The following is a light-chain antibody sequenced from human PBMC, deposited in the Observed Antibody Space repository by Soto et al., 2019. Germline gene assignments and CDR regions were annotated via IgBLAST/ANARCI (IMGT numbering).Light chain of an antibody. J-gene: IGLJ1*01. Sequence: QSVLTQPRSVSGSPGQSVTISCTGTSSDVGGYKFVSWYQQHPGKAPKLMIYDVSQRPSGVPDRFSASKSGNTASLTISGLQGEDEADYTSVFGTGTKLTVL. CDR1: SSDVGGYKF. CDR2: DVS. CDR3: V. V-gene: IGLV2-11*01.